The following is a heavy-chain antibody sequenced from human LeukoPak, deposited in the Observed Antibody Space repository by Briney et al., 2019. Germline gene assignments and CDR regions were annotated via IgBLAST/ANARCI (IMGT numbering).Heavy chain of an antibody. CDR3: ARQTLYYYDSSGYCHVYFDY. Sequence: GESLQISCQGSGYSFTSYWIGWVRQMSGKGLEWMGIIYPGDSDTRYSPSFQGQVTISADKSISTAYLQWSSLKASDTAMYYCARQTLYYYDSSGYCHVYFDYWGQGTLVTVSS. J-gene: IGHJ4*02. V-gene: IGHV5-51*01. D-gene: IGHD3-22*01. CDR1: GYSFTSYW. CDR2: IYPGDSDT.